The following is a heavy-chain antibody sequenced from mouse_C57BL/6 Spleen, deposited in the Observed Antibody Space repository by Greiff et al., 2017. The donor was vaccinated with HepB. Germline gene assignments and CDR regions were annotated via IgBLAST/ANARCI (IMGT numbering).Heavy chain of an antibody. D-gene: IGHD2-4*01. V-gene: IGHV1-53*01. Sequence: QVQLQQPGTELVKPGASVKLSCKASGYTFTSYWMHWVKQRPGHGLEWIGNIIPSNGGTNYNEKFKSKATLTVDKSSSTAYMQLSSLTSEDSAIYYCARADCDWDWYFDVWGTGTTVTVSS. CDR2: IIPSNGGT. CDR1: GYTFTSYW. CDR3: ARADCDWDWYFDV. J-gene: IGHJ1*03.